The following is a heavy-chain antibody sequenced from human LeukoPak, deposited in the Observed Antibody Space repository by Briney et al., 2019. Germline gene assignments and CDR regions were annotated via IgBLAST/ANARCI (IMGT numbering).Heavy chain of an antibody. CDR2: NYHSGST. J-gene: IGHJ4*02. D-gene: IGHD3-16*01. Sequence: PSVTVSLTCAVSGGSKSRGGYLGPWICQPRGEGREWIGYNYHSGSTYYSPCLKSRVTISVDRSKNQFSLKLSSVTAADTTMYYCARMYYDYVWGNSPVFDYWGQGTLVTVSS. CDR3: ARMYYDYVWGNSPVFDY. CDR1: GGSKSRGGYL. V-gene: IGHV4-30-2*01.